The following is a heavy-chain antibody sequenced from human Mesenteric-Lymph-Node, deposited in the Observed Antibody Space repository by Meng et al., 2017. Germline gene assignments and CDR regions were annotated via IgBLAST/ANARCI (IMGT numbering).Heavy chain of an antibody. CDR2: ISSSSSYI. Sequence: GESLKISCAASGFTFSSYSMNWVRQAPGKGLEWVSSISSSSSYIYYADSVKGRFTISRDNAKNSLYLQMNSLRAEDTAVYYCARDLKVRGVMYLYWYFDLWGRGTLVTVSS. CDR3: ARDLKVRGVMYLYWYFDL. D-gene: IGHD3-10*01. J-gene: IGHJ2*01. V-gene: IGHV3-21*01. CDR1: GFTFSSYS.